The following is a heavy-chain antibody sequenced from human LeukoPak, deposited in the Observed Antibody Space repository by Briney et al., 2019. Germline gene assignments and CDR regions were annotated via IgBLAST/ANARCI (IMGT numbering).Heavy chain of an antibody. Sequence: PGGSLRLSCAASGFTFSSYAMSWVRQAPGKGLEWVSAISGGGGSTYYADSVKGRFTISRDNSKNTLYLQMNSLRAEDTAVYYCAKDEATVTNGGVHYYYYYGMDVWGQGTTVTVSS. CDR2: ISGGGGST. J-gene: IGHJ6*02. V-gene: IGHV3-23*01. CDR3: AKDEATVTNGGVHYYYYYGMDV. D-gene: IGHD4-17*01. CDR1: GFTFSSYA.